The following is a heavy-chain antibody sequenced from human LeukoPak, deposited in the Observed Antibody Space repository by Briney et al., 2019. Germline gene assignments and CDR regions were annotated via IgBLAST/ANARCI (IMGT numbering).Heavy chain of an antibody. Sequence: GGSLRLSCAASGFNFSSNWMSWVRQAPGKGLEWVANIKQDGSEKYSVDSVKGRFTISRDNAKNSLYLQMNSLRAEDTAVYYCAKDGQERGYSYGYAFDIWGQGTMVTVSS. V-gene: IGHV3-7*03. D-gene: IGHD5-18*01. CDR2: IKQDGSEK. J-gene: IGHJ3*02. CDR3: AKDGQERGYSYGYAFDI. CDR1: GFNFSSNW.